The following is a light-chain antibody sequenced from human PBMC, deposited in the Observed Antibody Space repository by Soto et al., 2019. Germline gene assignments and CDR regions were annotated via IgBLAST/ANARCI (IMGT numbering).Light chain of an antibody. J-gene: IGKJ5*01. CDR2: GAF. Sequence: PGERATLSGSASPSVTNYLAWYQQKPGQPPRLLIYGAFNRAAGIPARFSGSGSGTDFTLTISSLEPEDSAVYYCQQRNIWPPVTFAQGTRLEN. CDR1: PSVTNY. CDR3: QQRNIWPPVT. V-gene: IGKV3-11*01.